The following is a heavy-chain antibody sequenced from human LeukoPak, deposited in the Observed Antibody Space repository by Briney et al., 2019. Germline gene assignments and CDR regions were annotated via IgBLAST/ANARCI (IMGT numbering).Heavy chain of an antibody. Sequence: GRSLRLSCAASGFTFDDYAMHWVRQAPGKGLEWVSGISWNSGSIGYADSVKGRFTISRDNAKNSLYLQMNSLRAEDTALYYCAKDDCSGGSCSSDYWGQGTLVTVSS. CDR1: GFTFDDYA. J-gene: IGHJ4*02. D-gene: IGHD2-15*01. V-gene: IGHV3-9*01. CDR3: AKDDCSGGSCSSDY. CDR2: ISWNSGSI.